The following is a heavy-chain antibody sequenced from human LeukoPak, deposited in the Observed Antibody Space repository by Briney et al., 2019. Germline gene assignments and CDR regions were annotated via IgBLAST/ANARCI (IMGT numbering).Heavy chain of an antibody. D-gene: IGHD3-3*01. CDR3: ARDFPYYDFWSGYYGGDYYYMDV. CDR2: ISAYNGNT. Sequence: GASVKVSCKASGYTFTSYGISWVRQAPGQGLEWMGWISAYNGNTNYAQKLQGRVTMTTDTSTSTAYMELRSLRSDDTAVYYCARDFPYYDFWSGYYGGDYYYMDVWGKGTTVTVSS. CDR1: GYTFTSYG. V-gene: IGHV1-18*01. J-gene: IGHJ6*03.